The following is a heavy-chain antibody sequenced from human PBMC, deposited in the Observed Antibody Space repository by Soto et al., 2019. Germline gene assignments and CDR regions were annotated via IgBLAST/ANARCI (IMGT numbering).Heavy chain of an antibody. D-gene: IGHD5-12*01. CDR1: GGSISSGDYY. V-gene: IGHV4-30-4*01. J-gene: IGHJ4*02. CDR2: IYYSGST. Sequence: PSETLSLTCTVSGGSISSGDYYWSWIRQPPGKGLEWIGYIYYSGSTYYNPSLKSRVTISVDTSKNQFSLKLSSVTAADTAVYYCARWRDGYNHGLDYWGQGTLVTVSS. CDR3: ARWRDGYNHGLDY.